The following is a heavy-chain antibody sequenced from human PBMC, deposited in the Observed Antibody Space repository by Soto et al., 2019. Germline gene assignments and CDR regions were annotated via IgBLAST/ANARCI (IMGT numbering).Heavy chain of an antibody. CDR3: PRGGPSRVNLPSDYFAY. Sequence: SEALSLTCTASGGSISRYYWSWSRQPPGKGLEWIGYIYYSGSTNYNPSLKSRVTISVDTSKTPFSLKPSHVTAADTPPYYCPRGGPSRVNLPSDYFAYCGQXSLVT. CDR2: IYYSGST. V-gene: IGHV4-59*08. CDR1: GGSISRYY. J-gene: IGHJ4*02. D-gene: IGHD4-4*01.